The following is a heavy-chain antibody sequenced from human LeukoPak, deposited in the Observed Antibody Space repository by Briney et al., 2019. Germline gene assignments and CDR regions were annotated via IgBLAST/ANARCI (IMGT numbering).Heavy chain of an antibody. Sequence: GSLRLSCAASGFAFSNAWMSWVRQAPGKGLEWIGRIKSKTEGETTDYAAPVKGRITISRDDSKNTLYLQMNSLKTEDTAVYYCTTDQTDYWGQGTLVTVSS. CDR3: TTDQTDY. CDR1: GFAFSNAW. V-gene: IGHV3-15*01. CDR2: IKSKTEGETT. J-gene: IGHJ4*02.